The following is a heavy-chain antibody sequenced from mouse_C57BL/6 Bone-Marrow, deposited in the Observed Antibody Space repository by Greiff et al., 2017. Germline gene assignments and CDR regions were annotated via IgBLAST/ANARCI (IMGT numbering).Heavy chain of an antibody. CDR1: GFTFTDYY. CDR2: IRNKANGYTT. J-gene: IGHJ4*01. D-gene: IGHD2-5*01. Sequence: EVKLVESGGGLVQPGGSLSLSCAASGFTFTDYYMSWVRQPPGKALEWLGFIRNKANGYTTEYSASVKGRFTISRDNSQSILYLQMNALRAEDSATYYCARAYYSNSYAMDYWGQGTSVTVSS. V-gene: IGHV7-3*01. CDR3: ARAYYSNSYAMDY.